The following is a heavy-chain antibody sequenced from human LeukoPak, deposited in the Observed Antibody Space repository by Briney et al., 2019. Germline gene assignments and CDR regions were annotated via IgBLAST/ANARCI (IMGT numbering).Heavy chain of an antibody. CDR2: INPSGGST. CDR3: ARVFIRSGQWLGDNGY. V-gene: IGHV1-46*01. D-gene: IGHD6-19*01. CDR1: GYTFTSYY. J-gene: IGHJ4*02. Sequence: EASVKVSCKASGYTFTSYYMHWVRQAPGQGLEWMGIINPSGGSTSYAQKFQGRVTMTRDTSTSTVYMELSSLRSEDTAVYYCARVFIRSGQWLGDNGYWGQGTLVTVSS.